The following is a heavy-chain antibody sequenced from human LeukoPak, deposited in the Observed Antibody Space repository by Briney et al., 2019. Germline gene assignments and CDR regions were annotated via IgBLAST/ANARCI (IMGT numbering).Heavy chain of an antibody. CDR2: INHSGST. Sequence: PSETLSLTCAVYGGSFSGYYWSWIRQLPGKGLEWIGEINHSGSTNYNPSLKSRVTISVDTSKNQFSLKLSSVTAADTAVYYCASTARSGKNAFDIWGQGTMVTVSS. J-gene: IGHJ3*02. V-gene: IGHV4-34*01. D-gene: IGHD3-3*01. CDR3: ASTARSGKNAFDI. CDR1: GGSFSGYY.